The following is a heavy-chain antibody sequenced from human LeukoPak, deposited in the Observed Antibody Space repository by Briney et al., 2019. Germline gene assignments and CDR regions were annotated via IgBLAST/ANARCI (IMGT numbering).Heavy chain of an antibody. CDR1: VGSISSYY. D-gene: IGHD3-3*01. J-gene: IGHJ5*02. CDR2: IYYSGST. V-gene: IGHV4-59*08. Sequence: SETLSLTCTVSVGSISSYYWSWIRQPPGKGLEWIGHIYYSGSTNYNPSLKSRVTISVDTSKNQFSLKLSSVTAADTAVYYCARYYDVWSGYYWFDPWGQGTLVTVSS. CDR3: ARYYDVWSGYYWFDP.